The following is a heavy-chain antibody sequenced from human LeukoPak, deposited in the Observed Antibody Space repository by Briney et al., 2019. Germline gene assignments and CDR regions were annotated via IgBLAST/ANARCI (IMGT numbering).Heavy chain of an antibody. CDR1: GFTFSSYD. V-gene: IGHV3-48*03. CDR2: ISSGGTTI. Sequence: GGSLRLSCAASGFTFSSYDMHWVRQAPGKGLEWVSYISSGGTTIYYADSMKGRFTISRDNAKNSLYLQMNSLRAEDTAIYYCARDVGCSGGSCYSHFDYWGQGTLVTVSS. J-gene: IGHJ4*02. D-gene: IGHD2-15*01. CDR3: ARDVGCSGGSCYSHFDY.